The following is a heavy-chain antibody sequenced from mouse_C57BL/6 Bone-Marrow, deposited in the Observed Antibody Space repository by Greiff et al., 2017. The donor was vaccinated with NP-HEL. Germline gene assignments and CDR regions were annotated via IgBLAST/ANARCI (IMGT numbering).Heavy chain of an antibody. CDR3: AHELYNYAMDY. J-gene: IGHJ4*01. Sequence: QVQLQQPGAELVKPGASVKLSCKASGYTFTSYWMQWVKQRPGQGLEWIGEIDPSDSYTNYNQKFKGKATLTVDTSSSTAYMQLSSLTSEDSAVYYCAHELYNYAMDYWGQGTSVTVSS. CDR1: GYTFTSYW. V-gene: IGHV1-50*01. CDR2: IDPSDSYT. D-gene: IGHD1-3*01.